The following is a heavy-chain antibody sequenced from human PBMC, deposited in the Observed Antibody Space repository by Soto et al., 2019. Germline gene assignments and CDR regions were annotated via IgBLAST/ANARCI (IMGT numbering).Heavy chain of an antibody. CDR2: INPNSGGT. D-gene: IGHD3-3*01. Sequence: ASVKVSCKASGYTFTGYYMHWVRQAPGQGLEWMGWINPNSGGTNYAQKFQGWVTMTRDTSISTAYMELSRLRSDDTAMYYCARESNVLRFLEWLPDAFDIWGQGTMVTVSS. CDR3: ARESNVLRFLEWLPDAFDI. V-gene: IGHV1-2*04. CDR1: GYTFTGYY. J-gene: IGHJ3*02.